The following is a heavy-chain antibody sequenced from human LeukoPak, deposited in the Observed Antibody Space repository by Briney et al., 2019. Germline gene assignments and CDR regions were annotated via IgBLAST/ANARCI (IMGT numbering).Heavy chain of an antibody. CDR3: ARFHSGYHYYFDY. J-gene: IGHJ4*02. V-gene: IGHV4-59*01. D-gene: IGHD5-12*01. Sequence: SETLSLTCTVPGGSISSYYWSWIRQPPGKGLEWIGYIYYSGSTNYNPSLKSRVTISVDTSKNQFSLKLSSVTAADTAVYYCARFHSGYHYYFDYWGQGTLVTVSS. CDR2: IYYSGST. CDR1: GGSISSYY.